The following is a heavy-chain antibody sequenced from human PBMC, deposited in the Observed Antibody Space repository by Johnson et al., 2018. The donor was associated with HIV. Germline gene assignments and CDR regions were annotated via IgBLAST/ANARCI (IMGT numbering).Heavy chain of an antibody. CDR3: AGSRGSNETLDI. J-gene: IGHJ3*02. Sequence: VQLVESGGGLIQPGGSLRLSCAASGFTVSSNYMNWVRQAPGKGLEWVSVIYSGGTTYYADSVTGRFTISGDNSKNTLYLQMNRLRAEDTAVYDCAGSRGSNETLDIWGQGTMVTVSS. V-gene: IGHV3-53*01. CDR1: GFTVSSNY. D-gene: IGHD1-26*01. CDR2: IYSGGTT.